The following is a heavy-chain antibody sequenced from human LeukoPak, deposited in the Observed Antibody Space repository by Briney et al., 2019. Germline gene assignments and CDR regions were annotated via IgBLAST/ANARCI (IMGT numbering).Heavy chain of an antibody. Sequence: LRLSCAASGFTFSSYSMNWIRQPPGRGLEWIGYIFHSGSTYYNPSLKSRVTISVDRSKNQFSLRLTSVTAADTAVYYCARSGCSRTSCYWYSDLWGRGTLVTVSS. D-gene: IGHD2-2*01. V-gene: IGHV4-30-2*01. CDR1: GFTFSSYS. CDR2: IFHSGST. CDR3: ARSGCSRTSCYWYSDL. J-gene: IGHJ2*01.